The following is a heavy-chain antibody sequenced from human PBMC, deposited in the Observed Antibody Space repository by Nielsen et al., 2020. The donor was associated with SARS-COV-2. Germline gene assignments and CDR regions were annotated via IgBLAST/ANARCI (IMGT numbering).Heavy chain of an antibody. V-gene: IGHV1-69*06. D-gene: IGHD6-19*01. J-gene: IGHJ6*02. CDR3: ARKGAAVAGNYYYYYGMDV. CDR2: IIPIFGTA. CDR1: GYTFTSYA. Sequence: SVKVSCKASGYTFTSYAISWVRQAPGQGLEWMGGIIPIFGTANYAQKFQGRVTITADKSTSTAYMELSSLRSEDTAVYYCARKGAAVAGNYYYYYGMDVWGQGTTVTVSS.